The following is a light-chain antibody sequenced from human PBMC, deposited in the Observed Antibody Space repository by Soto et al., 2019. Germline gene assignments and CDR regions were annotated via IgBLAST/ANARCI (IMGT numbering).Light chain of an antibody. CDR3: LQDYNYPHT. CDR2: AAS. Sequence: AIQMTQSPSSLSASLGDRVTLTCRASQGIRNDLVSYQQKPGKAPKLLIYAASSLQSGVPSRFSGSGSGTDFTLTISSLQPEDFATYYCLQDYNYPHTFGQGTKLEIK. J-gene: IGKJ2*01. V-gene: IGKV1-6*01. CDR1: QGIRND.